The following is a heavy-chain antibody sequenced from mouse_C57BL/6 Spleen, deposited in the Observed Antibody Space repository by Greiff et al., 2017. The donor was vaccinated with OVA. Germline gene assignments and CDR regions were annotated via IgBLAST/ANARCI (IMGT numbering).Heavy chain of an antibody. J-gene: IGHJ3*01. Sequence: QVQLKESGAELVKPGASVKLSCKASGYTFTEYTIHWVKQRSGQGLEWIGWFYPGSGSIKYNEKFKDKATLTADKSSSTVYMELSRLTSEDSAVHFCARHEEGDVGFAYWGQGTLVTVSA. V-gene: IGHV1-62-2*01. CDR3: ARHEEGDVGFAY. D-gene: IGHD3-3*01. CDR1: GYTFTEYT. CDR2: FYPGSGSI.